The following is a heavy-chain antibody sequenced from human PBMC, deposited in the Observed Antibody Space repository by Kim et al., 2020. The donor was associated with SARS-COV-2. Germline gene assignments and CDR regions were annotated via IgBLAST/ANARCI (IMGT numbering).Heavy chain of an antibody. V-gene: IGHV3-49*03. J-gene: IGHJ6*02. CDR1: GFTFGDYA. D-gene: IGHD2-21*01. CDR2: IRSKAYGGTT. CDR3: TRETESSIVGVWDGMDV. Sequence: GGSLRLSCTASGFTFGDYAMSWFRQAPGKGLEWVGFIRSKAYGGTTEYAASVKGRFTISRDDSKSIAYLQMNSLKTEDTAVYYCTRETESSIVGVWDGMDVWGQGTTVTVSS.